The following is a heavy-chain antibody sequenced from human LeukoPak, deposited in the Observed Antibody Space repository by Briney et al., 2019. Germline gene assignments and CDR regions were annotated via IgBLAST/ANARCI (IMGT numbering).Heavy chain of an antibody. V-gene: IGHV1-8*01. J-gene: IGHJ4*02. Sequence: ASVNVSCKASGYTFTSYDINWVRQATGQGLEWMGWMNPNSGNTGYAQKFQGRVTMTRNTPISTAYMELSSLRSEDTAVYYCASTAKEWELDPKRPIDYWGQGTLVTVSS. CDR2: MNPNSGNT. CDR1: GYTFTSYD. CDR3: ASTAKEWELDPKRPIDY. D-gene: IGHD1-26*01.